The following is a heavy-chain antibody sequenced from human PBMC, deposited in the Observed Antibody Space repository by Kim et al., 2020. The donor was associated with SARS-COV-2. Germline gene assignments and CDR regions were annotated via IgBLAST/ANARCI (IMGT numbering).Heavy chain of an antibody. CDR3: ARDLVITIFGVVISYYYYGMDV. Sequence: ASVKVSCKASGYTFTSYAMNWVRQAPGQGLEWMGWINTNTGNPTYAQGFTGRFVFSLDTSVSTAYLQISSLKAEDTAVYYCARDLVITIFGVVISYYYYGMDVWGQGTTVTVS. V-gene: IGHV7-4-1*02. CDR1: GYTFTSYA. CDR2: INTNTGNP. D-gene: IGHD3-3*01. J-gene: IGHJ6*02.